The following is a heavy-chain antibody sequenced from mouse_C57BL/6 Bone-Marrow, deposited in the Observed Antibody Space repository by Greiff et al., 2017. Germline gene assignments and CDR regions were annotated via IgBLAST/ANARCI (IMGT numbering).Heavy chain of an antibody. CDR3: ASNYYGSSYGY. CDR1: GFTFSSYG. Sequence: EVMLVESGGDLVKPGGSLKLSCAASGFTFSSYGMSWVRQTPYKRLEWVATISSGGSYTYYPDSVKGRFTISRDNAKNTLYLQMSSLKSEDTAMYYCASNYYGSSYGYWGQGGALAVCS. CDR2: ISSGGSYT. V-gene: IGHV5-6*01. J-gene: IGHJ2*01. D-gene: IGHD1-1*01.